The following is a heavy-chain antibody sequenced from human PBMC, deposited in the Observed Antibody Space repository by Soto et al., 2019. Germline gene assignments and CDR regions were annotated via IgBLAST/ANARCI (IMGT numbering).Heavy chain of an antibody. CDR2: IKSKADGGTT. CDR3: TTDSRGAGESILFRRKWGLIDY. J-gene: IGHJ4*02. CDR1: GFTFSHAW. V-gene: IGHV3-15*01. D-gene: IGHD6-6*01. Sequence: EVQLVESGGGLVKPGGSLRLSCAASGFTFSHAWMTWVRQAPGKGLEWVGRIKSKADGGTTDYAAPVKGRFTISRDDSKNTLYLQMNSLKVEDTGVYHCTTDSRGAGESILFRRKWGLIDYWGRGTLVTVSS.